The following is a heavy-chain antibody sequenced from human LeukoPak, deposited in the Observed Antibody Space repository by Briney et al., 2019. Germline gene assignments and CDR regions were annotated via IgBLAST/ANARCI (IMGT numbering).Heavy chain of an antibody. CDR2: IYYNGRT. CDR3: ARHGQNDYYDSSGYYDY. J-gene: IGHJ4*02. CDR1: GDSINNNNYY. D-gene: IGHD3-22*01. Sequence: TLSLTCTVSGDSINNNNYYWGWIRQPPGKGLEWIGNIYYNGRTYYSPSLKSRGTISVDTSNNQFSLKLSSVTAADTAVYYCARHGQNDYYDSSGYYDYWGQGTLVTVSS. V-gene: IGHV4-39*01.